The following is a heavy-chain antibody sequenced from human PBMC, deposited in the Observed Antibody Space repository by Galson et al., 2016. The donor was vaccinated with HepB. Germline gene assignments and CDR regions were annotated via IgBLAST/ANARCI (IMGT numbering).Heavy chain of an antibody. Sequence: SVKVSCKASGYTFTSYAIHWVRQAPGQRLEWMGWINAGHGNTKHSQNFQGRFTISRDNANNSLFLQLNSLRDADTGVYFCARGGSGNFQYYSDSWGRGTLVAVSS. V-gene: IGHV1-3*01. J-gene: IGHJ2*01. CDR1: GYTFTSYA. CDR3: ARGGSGNFQYYSDS. D-gene: IGHD6-19*01. CDR2: INAGHGNT.